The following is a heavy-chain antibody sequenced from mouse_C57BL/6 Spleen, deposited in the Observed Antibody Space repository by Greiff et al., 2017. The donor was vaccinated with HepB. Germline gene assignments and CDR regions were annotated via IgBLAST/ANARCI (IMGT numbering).Heavy chain of an antibody. CDR1: GYSFTGYY. Sequence: EVQLQQSGPELVKPGASVKISCKASGYSFTGYYMNWVKQSPEKSLEWIGEINPSTGGTTYNQKFKAKATLTVDKSSSTAYMQLKGLTSEDSAVYYWARRLYYDDYWGQGTTLTVSS. J-gene: IGHJ2*01. V-gene: IGHV1-42*01. CDR2: INPSTGGT. CDR3: ARRLYYDDY. D-gene: IGHD2-4*01.